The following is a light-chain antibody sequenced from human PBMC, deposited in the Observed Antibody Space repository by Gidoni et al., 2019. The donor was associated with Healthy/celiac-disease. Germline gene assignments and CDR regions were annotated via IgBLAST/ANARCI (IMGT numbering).Light chain of an antibody. CDR3: QQYNNWLKT. J-gene: IGKJ1*01. CDR2: GAS. V-gene: IGKV3-15*01. Sequence: EIVITQSPAPLSVSPGERATLPCRASQSVSSNLAWYQQKPGQAPRLRIYGASTRATGIPARFSGSGSGTEFTLTISSLQSEDFAVYYCQQYNNWLKTFGQXTKVEIK. CDR1: QSVSSN.